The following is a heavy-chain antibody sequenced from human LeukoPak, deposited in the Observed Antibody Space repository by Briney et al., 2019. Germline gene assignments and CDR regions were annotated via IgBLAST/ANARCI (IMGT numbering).Heavy chain of an antibody. CDR1: GGSISSGGYY. CDR3: ARGGPNWNNVVWFDP. CDR2: IYYSGST. D-gene: IGHD1/OR15-1a*01. Sequence: PSQTLSLTCTVSGGSISSGGYYWSWIRQHPGKGLEWIGYIYYSGSTYYNPSLKSRVTISVDTSKNQFSLKLSSVTAADTAVYYCARGGPNWNNVVWFDPWGQGTLVTVSS. J-gene: IGHJ5*02. V-gene: IGHV4-31*03.